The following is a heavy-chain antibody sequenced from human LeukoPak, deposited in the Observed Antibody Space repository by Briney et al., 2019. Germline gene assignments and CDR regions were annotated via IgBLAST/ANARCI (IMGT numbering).Heavy chain of an antibody. CDR3: SREDY. CDR2: INPNSGGT. Sequence: GASVKVSCKASGYTFTGYHIHWVRQAPGQGLEWMGWINPNSGGTNYAQKFQGRVTMTRDTSITTVYMELSRLRSDDTAVYYCSREDYWGQGTLVTVSS. J-gene: IGHJ4*02. V-gene: IGHV1-2*02. CDR1: GYTFTGYH.